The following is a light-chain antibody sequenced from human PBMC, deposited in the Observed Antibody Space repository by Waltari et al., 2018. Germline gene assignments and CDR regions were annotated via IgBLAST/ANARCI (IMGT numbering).Light chain of an antibody. Sequence: DIQMTQAPSFVSASVGDRVTITCRASRGISSYLAWYQQRPGQAPRLLISEASTLQRGVPSRFSGSGSGAEFTLTINSLQVEDFVTYYCQQAHTFPITFGPGTTVDLK. CDR3: QQAHTFPIT. CDR1: RGISSY. J-gene: IGKJ3*01. V-gene: IGKV1-12*01. CDR2: EAS.